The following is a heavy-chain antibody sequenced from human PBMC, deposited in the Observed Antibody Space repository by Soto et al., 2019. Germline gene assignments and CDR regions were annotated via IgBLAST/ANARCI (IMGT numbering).Heavy chain of an antibody. V-gene: IGHV4-30-2*05. CDR1: GGSISSGGYS. D-gene: IGHD6-13*01. CDR3: GRAHRDLQQLVYYYYSMDV. CDR2: MYHSGST. Sequence: SETLSLTCAVSGGSISSGGYSWSWIRQPPGKGLEWIGYMYHSGSTYYNPSLKSRVTISVDTSKNQFSLKLTSVTAADTAVYYCGRAHRDLQQLVYYYYSMDVWGQGTTVTVSS. J-gene: IGHJ6*02.